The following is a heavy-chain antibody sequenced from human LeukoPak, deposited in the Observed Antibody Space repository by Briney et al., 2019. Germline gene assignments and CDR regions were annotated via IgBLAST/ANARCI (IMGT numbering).Heavy chain of an antibody. J-gene: IGHJ6*02. CDR1: GFNFNTYE. CDR3: ARAQEAYYYYYGMDV. CDR2: ISSSGNTI. V-gene: IGHV3-48*03. Sequence: GGSLRLSCTASGFNFNTYEMTWVRQAPGKGPEWVSYISSSGNTICHADSVKGRFTISRDNSKNTLYLQMNSLRAEDTAVYYCARAQEAYYYYYGMDVWGQGTTVTVSS.